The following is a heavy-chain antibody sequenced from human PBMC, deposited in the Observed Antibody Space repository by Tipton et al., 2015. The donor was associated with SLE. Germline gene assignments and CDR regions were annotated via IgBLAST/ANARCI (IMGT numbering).Heavy chain of an antibody. Sequence: GSLRLSCAASGFSFSNHWMNWVRQAPGKGLEWVASINKDGSKRKYVGSVRGRFTISRDNADNSLYLQLNSLRAEDTAVYYCVRGTSYGDWVVFLDYWGQGTRVTVSS. J-gene: IGHJ4*02. V-gene: IGHV3-7*01. CDR2: INKDGSKR. D-gene: IGHD4-17*01. CDR1: GFSFSNHW. CDR3: VRGTSYGDWVVFLDY.